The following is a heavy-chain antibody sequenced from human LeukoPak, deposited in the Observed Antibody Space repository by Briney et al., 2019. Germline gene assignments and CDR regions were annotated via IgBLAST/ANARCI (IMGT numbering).Heavy chain of an antibody. Sequence: ASVKVSCKASGYTFTGYYMHWVRQAPGQGLEWMGWINPNSGGTNYAQKFQGRVTMTRDTSISTAYMELSRLRPDDTAVYYCARDSPDSGYDELFDYWGQGTLVTVSS. V-gene: IGHV1-2*02. CDR2: INPNSGGT. J-gene: IGHJ4*02. CDR1: GYTFTGYY. D-gene: IGHD5-12*01. CDR3: ARDSPDSGYDELFDY.